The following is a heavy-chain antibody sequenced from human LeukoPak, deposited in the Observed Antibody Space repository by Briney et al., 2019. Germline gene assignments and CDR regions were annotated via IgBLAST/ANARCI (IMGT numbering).Heavy chain of an antibody. V-gene: IGHV3-30*04. Sequence: PGGSLRLSCAASGSTFSSYAMHWVRQAPGKGLQCVAVISYDGSNKYYADSVMGRFTISRDNSKNTLYLQMNSLRVEDTAVYYCTRGDMRDYFDYWGQGTLVTVSS. J-gene: IGHJ4*02. CDR3: TRGDMRDYFDY. CDR1: GSTFSSYA. CDR2: ISYDGSNK. D-gene: IGHD2-15*01.